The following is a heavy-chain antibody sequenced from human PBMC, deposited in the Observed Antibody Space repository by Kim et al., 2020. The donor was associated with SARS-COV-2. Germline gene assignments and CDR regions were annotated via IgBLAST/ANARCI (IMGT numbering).Heavy chain of an antibody. CDR1: GGSFSGYY. J-gene: IGHJ4*01. Sequence: SETLSLTCAVYGGSFSGYYWSWIRQPPGKGLEWIGEINHSGSTNYNPSLKSRVTISVDTSKNQFSLKLSSVTAADTAVYYCARGPYSSGWDYVYFDYWG. CDR2: INHSGST. D-gene: IGHD6-19*01. CDR3: ARGPYSSGWDYVYFDY. V-gene: IGHV4-34*01.